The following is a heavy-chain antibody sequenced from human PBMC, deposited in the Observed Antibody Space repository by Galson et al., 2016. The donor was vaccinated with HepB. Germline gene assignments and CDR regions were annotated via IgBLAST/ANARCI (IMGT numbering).Heavy chain of an antibody. V-gene: IGHV4-59*08. J-gene: IGHJ2*01. Sequence: SETLSLTCTVSGGSIRSSYWGWIRQPPGKGLEWIGYFYDSGSISYNPSLKSRVTISVGTSENQFSLKLSSVTAADTAVYYCARPYYDISGYYLWYFDLWGQGTLVTVSS. CDR3: ARPYYDISGYYLWYFDL. D-gene: IGHD3-22*01. CDR1: GGSIRSSY. CDR2: FYDSGSI.